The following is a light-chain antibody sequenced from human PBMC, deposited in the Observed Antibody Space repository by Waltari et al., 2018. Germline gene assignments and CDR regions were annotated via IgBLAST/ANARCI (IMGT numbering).Light chain of an antibody. CDR3: QQSYSTLWT. CDR1: QTINKY. J-gene: IGKJ1*01. V-gene: IGKV1-39*01. Sequence: DIQMTQSPSSLSASVGDRVTITCRASQTINKYLNWYQQKPGKAPKVLISVVSYLHTGVPSRFSGSGSGTDFTLTISSLEPEDFATYYCQQSYSTLWTFGQGTKVEIK. CDR2: VVS.